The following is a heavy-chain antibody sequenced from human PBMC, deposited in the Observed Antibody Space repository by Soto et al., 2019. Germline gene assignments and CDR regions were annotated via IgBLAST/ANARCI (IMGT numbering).Heavy chain of an antibody. CDR1: GYTFTSCG. V-gene: IGHV1-18*01. Sequence: ASVKVSCNSSGYTFTSCGISCVRQAPGQGLEWMGWISAYNGNTNYAQKLQGRVTMTTDTSTSTAYMELRSLRSDDTAVYYCARGTIVLMVYTPLYFDLWGRGTLVTVS. D-gene: IGHD2-8*01. J-gene: IGHJ2*01. CDR3: ARGTIVLMVYTPLYFDL. CDR2: ISAYNGNT.